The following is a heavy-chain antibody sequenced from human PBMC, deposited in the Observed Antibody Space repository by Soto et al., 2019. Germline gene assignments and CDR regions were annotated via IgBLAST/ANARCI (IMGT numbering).Heavy chain of an antibody. Sequence: SETLSLTCAVYGGSFSGYYWSWIRQPPGKGLEWIGEINHSGSTNYNPSLKSRVTISVDTSKNQFSLKLSSVTAADTAVYCCARSGAAAGTSPGPSYYYYYMDVWGKGTTVTVSS. D-gene: IGHD6-13*01. J-gene: IGHJ6*03. V-gene: IGHV4-34*01. CDR2: INHSGST. CDR3: ARSGAAAGTSPGPSYYYYYMDV. CDR1: GGSFSGYY.